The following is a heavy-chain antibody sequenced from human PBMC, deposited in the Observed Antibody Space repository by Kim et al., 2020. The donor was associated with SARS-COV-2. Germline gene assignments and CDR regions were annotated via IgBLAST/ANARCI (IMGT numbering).Heavy chain of an antibody. J-gene: IGHJ3*02. V-gene: IGHV1-69*13. CDR3: AREEGIVGAPHKAFDI. CDR1: GGTFSSYA. CDR2: IIPIFGTA. Sequence: SVKVSCKASGGTFSSYAISWVRQAPGQGLEWMGGIIPIFGTANYAQKFQGRVTITADESTSTAYMELSSLRSEDTAVYYCAREEGIVGAPHKAFDIWGQGTMVTVSS. D-gene: IGHD1-26*01.